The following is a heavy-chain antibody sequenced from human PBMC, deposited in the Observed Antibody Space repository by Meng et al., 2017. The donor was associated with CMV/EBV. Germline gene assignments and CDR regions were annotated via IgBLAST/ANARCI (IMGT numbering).Heavy chain of an antibody. D-gene: IGHD2-2*01. CDR1: GGSISSSSYY. Sequence: GSLRLSCTVSGGSISSSSYYWGWIRQPPGKGLEWIGSIYYSGSTYYNPSLKSRVTISVDTSKNQFSLKLSSVTAADTAVYYCARNLIYCSSTSCYEGGAFDIWGQGTMVTVSS. J-gene: IGHJ3*02. V-gene: IGHV4-39*07. CDR2: IYYSGST. CDR3: ARNLIYCSSTSCYEGGAFDI.